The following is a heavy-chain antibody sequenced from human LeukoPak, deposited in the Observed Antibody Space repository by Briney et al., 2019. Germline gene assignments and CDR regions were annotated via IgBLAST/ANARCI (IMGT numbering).Heavy chain of an antibody. V-gene: IGHV3-9*01. Sequence: PGGSLRLSCAASGFTFYDYAMHWVRQAPGKGLEWVSGISWNSGSIGYADSVKGRFTISRDNAKNSLYLQMNSLRAEDTALYYCAKDQGGYSYGTFHYWGQGTLVTVSS. CDR3: AKDQGGYSYGTFHY. J-gene: IGHJ4*02. CDR1: GFTFYDYA. D-gene: IGHD5-18*01. CDR2: ISWNSGSI.